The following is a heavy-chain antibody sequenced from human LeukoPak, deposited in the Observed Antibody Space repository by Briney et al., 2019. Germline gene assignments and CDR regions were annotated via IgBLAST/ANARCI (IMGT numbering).Heavy chain of an antibody. CDR1: GFTFSSYG. J-gene: IGHJ4*02. CDR2: IWYDGSNK. D-gene: IGHD2-8*01. CDR3: ERGGPEYYTNGVCASPYFDY. V-gene: IGHV3-33*01. Sequence: PGGSLRLSCAASGFTFSSYGMHWVRQAPGKGLEWVAVIWYDGSNKYYADSVKGRFTISRDNSKNTLYLQMNSLRAEDTAVYYCERGGPEYYTNGVCASPYFDYWGQGTLVTVSS.